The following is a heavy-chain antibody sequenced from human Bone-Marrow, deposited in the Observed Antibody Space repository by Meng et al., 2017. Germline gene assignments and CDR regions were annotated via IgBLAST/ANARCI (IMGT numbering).Heavy chain of an antibody. J-gene: IGHJ6*02. CDR2: IIPIFGTA. CDR1: GYTFTGYY. V-gene: IGHV1-69*05. CDR3: ARNTAMVSHYYYGMDV. D-gene: IGHD5-18*01. Sequence: SVKVSCKASGYTFTGYYMHWVRQAPGQGLEWMGGIIPIFGTANYAQKFQGRVTITTDESTSTAYMELSSLRSEDTAVYYCARNTAMVSHYYYGMDVWGQGTTVTVSS.